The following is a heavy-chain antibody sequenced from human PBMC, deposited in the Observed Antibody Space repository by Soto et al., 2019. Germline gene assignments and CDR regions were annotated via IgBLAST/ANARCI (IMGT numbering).Heavy chain of an antibody. CDR2: IYYSGST. D-gene: IGHD5-12*01. V-gene: IGHV4-30-4*01. CDR3: ASSGQYSGYDWNFDY. Sequence: SETLSLTCTVSGGSISSGDYYWSWIRQPPGKGLEWIGYIYYSGSTYYNPSLKSRVTISVDTSKNQFSLKLSSVTAADTAVYYCASSGQYSGYDWNFDYWGQGTLVTVSS. CDR1: GGSISSGDYY. J-gene: IGHJ4*02.